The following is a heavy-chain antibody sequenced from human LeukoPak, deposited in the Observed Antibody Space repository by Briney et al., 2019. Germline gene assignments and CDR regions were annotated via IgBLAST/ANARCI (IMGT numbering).Heavy chain of an antibody. Sequence: GGSLRLSCAASGFTFSSYWMSWVRHAPEKGLEWAAKINEDGSAKDYVDSVKGRFTISRDNAKNSLYLVMNSLTADDTAVYYCARDYQFRLDVWGQGTTVTVSS. CDR1: GFTFSSYW. J-gene: IGHJ6*02. V-gene: IGHV3-7*01. CDR3: ARDYQFRLDV. D-gene: IGHD2-2*01. CDR2: INEDGSAK.